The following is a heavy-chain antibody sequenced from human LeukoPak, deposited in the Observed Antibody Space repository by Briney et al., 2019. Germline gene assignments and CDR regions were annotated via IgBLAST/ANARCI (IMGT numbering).Heavy chain of an antibody. Sequence: GGSLRLSCAASGFTFSSYWMSWVRQAPGKGLEWVANIKQDGSEKYYADSVKGRFTISRDNTKNSLYLQMNSLRAEDTAVYYCAREVVPAATHYYYYMDVWGKGTTVTVSS. D-gene: IGHD2-2*01. V-gene: IGHV3-7*01. J-gene: IGHJ6*03. CDR3: AREVVPAATHYYYYMDV. CDR2: IKQDGSEK. CDR1: GFTFSSYW.